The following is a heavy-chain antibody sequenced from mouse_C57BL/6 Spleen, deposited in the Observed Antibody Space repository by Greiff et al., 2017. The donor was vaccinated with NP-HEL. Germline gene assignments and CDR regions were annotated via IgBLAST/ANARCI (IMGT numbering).Heavy chain of an antibody. Sequence: VQLQQPGAELEKPGASVKMSCKASGYTFTSYWITWVKQRPGQGLEWIGDIYPGSGSTNYNEKFKSKATLTVDTSSSTAYMQLSSLTSEDSAVYYCARLDDYDGGFAYWGQGTLVTVSA. J-gene: IGHJ3*01. V-gene: IGHV1-55*01. CDR1: GYTFTSYW. CDR3: ARLDDYDGGFAY. D-gene: IGHD2-4*01. CDR2: IYPGSGST.